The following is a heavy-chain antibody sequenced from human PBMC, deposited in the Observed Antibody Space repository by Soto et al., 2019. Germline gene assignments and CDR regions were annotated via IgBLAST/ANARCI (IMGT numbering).Heavy chain of an antibody. CDR1: GYTFTGYY. CDR3: AREDGYYYYGMDV. Sequence: GASVKVSCKASGYTFTGYYMHWVRQAPGQGLVWLGWINLNSGGTNYAQKFQGWVTMTRDTSISTAYMELSRLSSDDTAVYYCAREDGYYYYGMDVWGQGTTVTVSS. V-gene: IGHV1-2*04. J-gene: IGHJ6*02. CDR2: INLNSGGT.